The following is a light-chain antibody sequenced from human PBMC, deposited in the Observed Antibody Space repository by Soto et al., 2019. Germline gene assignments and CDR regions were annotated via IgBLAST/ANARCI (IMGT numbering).Light chain of an antibody. CDR2: EVS. J-gene: IGLJ1*01. V-gene: IGLV2-14*01. CDR1: SSDIGPYNY. CDR3: SSYTTSTTYV. Sequence: SVLTQPASVSGSPGQSITISCTGTSSDIGPYNYVSWYQQLPGKAPKLLIFEVSNRPSGVSTRFSGSKSGNTASLIISGLQAEDEADYYCSSYTTSTTYVFGSGTKVTVL.